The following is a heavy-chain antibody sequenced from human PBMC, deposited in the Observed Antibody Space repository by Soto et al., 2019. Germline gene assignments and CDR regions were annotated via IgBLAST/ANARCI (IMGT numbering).Heavy chain of an antibody. V-gene: IGHV3-74*01. CDR3: ARDMWSTVDYYYGMDV. CDR1: GFTLTNYW. Sequence: GGALRLSCAAYGFTLTNYWMQWVRQAPGKGLVWLARINSDGRDTPYADSVKGRFTISRDNAKNQLYLQMSGLRDEDTVVYYCARDMWSTVDYYYGMDVWGQGTTVTVSS. D-gene: IGHD4-17*01. J-gene: IGHJ6*02. CDR2: INSDGRDT.